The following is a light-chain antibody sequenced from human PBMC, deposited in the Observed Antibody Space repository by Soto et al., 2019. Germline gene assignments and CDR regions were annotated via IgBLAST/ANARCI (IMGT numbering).Light chain of an antibody. V-gene: IGKV4-1*01. CDR2: WAS. Sequence: DIVMTQSPDSLAVSLGERATINCKSSQNVLYKSNNENYLAWYQQKPGQPPKLLIYWASTRKPGVPDRFSGSGYGSDFTLTISRLKAEDVAVYYCKKYSHTPPYTFGQGTKLEI. J-gene: IGKJ2*01. CDR1: QNVLYKSNNENY. CDR3: KKYSHTPPYT.